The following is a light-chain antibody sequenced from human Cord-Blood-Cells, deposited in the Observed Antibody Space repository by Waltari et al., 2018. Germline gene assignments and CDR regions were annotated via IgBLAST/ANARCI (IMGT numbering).Light chain of an antibody. CDR2: DVS. V-gene: IGLV2-14*03. CDR1: SSDVGGYTY. CDR3: SSYTSSSSWV. J-gene: IGLJ3*02. Sequence: QSALTQPASVSGPPGQSITISCPGTSSDVGGYTYVSWYQQHPGKAPKRMIYDVSNRPSGVSNRFSGSKSGNTASLTISGLQAEDEADYYCSSYTSSSSWVFGGGTKLTVL.